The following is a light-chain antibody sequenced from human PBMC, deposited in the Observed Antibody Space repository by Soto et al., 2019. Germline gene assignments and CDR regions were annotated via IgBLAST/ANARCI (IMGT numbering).Light chain of an antibody. Sequence: DIVVTQSPATLSVSLGERATLSCRASQSISNCLAWYQQKPGQAPRLLIYSASNRATGIPVRFSGSGSGTEFTLTISSLEPEDFAVYYCQQQSTCPQTFGQGTKLEIK. CDR1: QSISNC. CDR3: QQQSTCPQT. CDR2: SAS. V-gene: IGKV3-11*01. J-gene: IGKJ2*01.